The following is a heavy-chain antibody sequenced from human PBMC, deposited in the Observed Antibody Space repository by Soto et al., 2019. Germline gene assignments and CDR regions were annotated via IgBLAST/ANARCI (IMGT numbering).Heavy chain of an antibody. D-gene: IGHD5-18*01. CDR1: GFTFSGYA. CDR2: ISGSGGST. V-gene: IGHV3-23*01. Sequence: EVQLLESGGGLVQPGGSLRLSCASSGFTFSGYAMSWVRQAPGKGLEWVATISGSGGSTYYATSVKGRFTISRDNSKNTGFLQMNSLRAEDTAVYYCAKRSGYSYGDFDYWGQGTLVTVSS. J-gene: IGHJ4*02. CDR3: AKRSGYSYGDFDY.